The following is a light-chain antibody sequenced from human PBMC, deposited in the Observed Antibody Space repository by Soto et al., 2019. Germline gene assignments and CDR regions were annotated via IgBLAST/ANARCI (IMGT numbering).Light chain of an antibody. Sequence: DIQSTQSPSSLSASVGDRVTITCRASQSIRSHLNWYQQKPGKDPKVLIYTAFTLQGGVPSRFSGSGSETVFNLTISSLQTEDFATYECQQRYLTTLTFGGGTKVDIK. CDR1: QSIRSH. CDR2: TAF. V-gene: IGKV1-39*01. J-gene: IGKJ4*01. CDR3: QQRYLTTLT.